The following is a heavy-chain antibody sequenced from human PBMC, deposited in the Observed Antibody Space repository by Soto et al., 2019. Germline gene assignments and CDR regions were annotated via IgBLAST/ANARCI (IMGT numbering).Heavy chain of an antibody. V-gene: IGHV4-39*01. CDR1: GGSISTSSYY. CDR2: IYYSGST. CDR3: ARLIAAAGGNRAY. J-gene: IGHJ4*02. D-gene: IGHD6-13*01. Sequence: QLQLQESGPGLVKPSETLSLTCTVSGGSISTSSYYWGWIRQPPGKGLEWIGSIYYSGSTYYNTSIKSRVTISADTSKNQFSLKLSSVTAADTAVYYCARLIAAAGGNRAYWGQGTLVTVSS.